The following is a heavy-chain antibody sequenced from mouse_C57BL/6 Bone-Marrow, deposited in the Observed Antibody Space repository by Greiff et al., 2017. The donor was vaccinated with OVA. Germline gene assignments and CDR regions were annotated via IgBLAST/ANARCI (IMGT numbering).Heavy chain of an antibody. V-gene: IGHV1-82*01. CDR1: GYAFSSSW. Sequence: QVQLQQSGPELVKPGASVKISCKASGYAFSSSWMNWVKQRPGKGLEWIGRIYPGDGDTNYNGKFKGKATLTADKSSSTAYMQLSSLTSEDSAVYFCARRRRTYGSSFYYAMDYWGQGTSVTVSS. D-gene: IGHD1-1*01. CDR3: ARRRRTYGSSFYYAMDY. J-gene: IGHJ4*01. CDR2: IYPGDGDT.